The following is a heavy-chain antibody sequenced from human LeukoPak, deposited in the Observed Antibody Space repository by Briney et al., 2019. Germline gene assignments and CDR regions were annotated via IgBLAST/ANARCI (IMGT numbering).Heavy chain of an antibody. D-gene: IGHD2-2*01. CDR1: GFTFSSYW. CDR2: INSDGSST. V-gene: IGHV3-74*01. CDR3: AREVIVVVPAAINWFDP. Sequence: GGSLRLSCAASGFTFSSYWMHWVRQAPGKGLVWVSRINSDGSSTSYADSVKGRCTISRDDAKNTLYLQMNSLRAEDTAVYYCAREVIVVVPAAINWFDPWGQGTLVTVSS. J-gene: IGHJ5*02.